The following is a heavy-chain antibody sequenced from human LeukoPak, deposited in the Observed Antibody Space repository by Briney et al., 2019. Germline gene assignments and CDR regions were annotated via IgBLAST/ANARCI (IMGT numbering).Heavy chain of an antibody. V-gene: IGHV1-46*01. Sequence: ASVKVSCKASGYTFTSYYMHWVRQAPGQGLEWMGIINPSGGSTSYAQKFQDRVTMTRDTSTSTVYMELSSLRSEDTAVYYCAREYSGWYTPYYYYYGMDVWGQGTTVTVSS. CDR2: INPSGGST. D-gene: IGHD6-19*01. CDR1: GYTFTSYY. CDR3: AREYSGWYTPYYYYYGMDV. J-gene: IGHJ6*02.